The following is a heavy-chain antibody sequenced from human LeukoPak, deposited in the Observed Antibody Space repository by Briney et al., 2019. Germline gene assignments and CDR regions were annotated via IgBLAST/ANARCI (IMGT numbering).Heavy chain of an antibody. D-gene: IGHD5-24*01. CDR2: IFSRVANIDI. CDR1: GYDFPRHW. J-gene: IGHJ3*02. Sequence: GESLKISCKGSGYDFPRHWIGWVRQMAGRGLEWMGTIFSRVANIDIGYSPSFQGQVTISADKSISTAYLQWSSLRASDTAMYYCARQRSRDGYNYDGFDIWGQGTMVTVSS. V-gene: IGHV5-51*01. CDR3: ARQRSRDGYNYDGFDI.